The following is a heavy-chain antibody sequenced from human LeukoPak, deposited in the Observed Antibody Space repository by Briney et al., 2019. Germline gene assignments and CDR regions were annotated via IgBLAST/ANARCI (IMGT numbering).Heavy chain of an antibody. D-gene: IGHD2-15*01. V-gene: IGHV4-59*01. CDR3: ARDRICSGGSCYGVGAFDI. CDR1: GGSISSYY. CDR2: IYYSGST. Sequence: SETLSLTCTVSGGSISSYYWSWIRQPPGKGLEWIGYIYYSGSTNYNPSLKSRVTISVDTSKNQFSLKLSSVTATDTAGYYCARDRICSGGSCYGVGAFDIWGQGTMVTVSS. J-gene: IGHJ3*02.